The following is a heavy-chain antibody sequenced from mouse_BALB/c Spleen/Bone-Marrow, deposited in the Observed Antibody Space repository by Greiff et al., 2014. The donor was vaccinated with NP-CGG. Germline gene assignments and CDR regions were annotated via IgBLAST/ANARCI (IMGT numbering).Heavy chain of an antibody. Sequence: VQLQQSGPELVKPGASVKISCKASGYSFTGYFMNWMKQSHGKSLEWIGRINPYNGDPFYNQKFKGKATLTVDKSSSTAHMELLSLTSEDSAVYYCGRGNYDYDSWFGYWGQGTLVTVPA. V-gene: IGHV1-37*01. CDR2: INPYNGDP. J-gene: IGHJ3*01. CDR3: GRGNYDYDSWFGY. D-gene: IGHD2-4*01. CDR1: GYSFTGYF.